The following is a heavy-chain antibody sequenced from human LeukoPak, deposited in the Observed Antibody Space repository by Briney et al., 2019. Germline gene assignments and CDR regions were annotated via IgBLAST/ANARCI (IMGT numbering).Heavy chain of an antibody. D-gene: IGHD6-19*01. CDR2: IYPGDSDT. V-gene: IGHV5-51*01. CDR1: GYSFTSYW. CDR3: ARRVSVGFDP. Sequence: GGSLKIFFKGSGYSFTSYWIGWVRQIPGEGLEWMGIIYPGDSDTRYSPSFQGQVTISADKSISTAYLQWSSLKASDTAMYYCARRVSVGFDPWGQGTLVTVSS. J-gene: IGHJ5*02.